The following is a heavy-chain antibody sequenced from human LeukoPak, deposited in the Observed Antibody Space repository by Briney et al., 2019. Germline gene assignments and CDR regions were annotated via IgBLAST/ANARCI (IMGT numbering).Heavy chain of an antibody. CDR1: GGSISSSSYY. CDR2: IYYSGST. Sequence: PSETLSLTCTVSGGSISSSSYYWGWIRQPPGKGLEWIGSIYYSGSTYYNPSLKSRVTISVDTSKNQFSLKLSSVTAADTAVYYCARLAIFGVVTSGRFDYWGQGTLVTVSS. V-gene: IGHV4-39*01. D-gene: IGHD3-3*01. J-gene: IGHJ4*02. CDR3: ARLAIFGVVTSGRFDY.